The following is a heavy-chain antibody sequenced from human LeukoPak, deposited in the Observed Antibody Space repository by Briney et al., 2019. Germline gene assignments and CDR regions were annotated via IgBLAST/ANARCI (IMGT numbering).Heavy chain of an antibody. CDR2: IYYSGST. D-gene: IGHD3-22*01. J-gene: IGHJ6*02. CDR1: GGSISSYY. CDR3: ARGYYYDSSGYTYFYAMDV. V-gene: IGHV4-59*01. Sequence: SETLSLTCTVSGGSISSYYWSWIRQPPGKGLEWIGYIYYSGSTNYNPSLKSRVTISVDTSKNQFSLKLSSVTAADTAVYYCARGYYYDSSGYTYFYAMDVWGQGTTVTVSS.